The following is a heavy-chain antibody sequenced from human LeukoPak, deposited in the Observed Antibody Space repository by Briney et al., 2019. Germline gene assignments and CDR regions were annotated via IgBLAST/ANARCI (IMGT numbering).Heavy chain of an antibody. CDR1: GFTFSRYD. Sequence: GGSLRLSCEASGFTFSRYDMHWVRQATGKGLEWVSAIGTAGDTYYPGSVKGRFTISRENAKNSLYLQMNSLRAGDTAVYYCARGGYCNGGSCYLGSSWFDPWGQGTLVTVSS. CDR3: ARGGYCNGGSCYLGSSWFDP. CDR2: IGTAGDT. J-gene: IGHJ5*02. D-gene: IGHD2-15*01. V-gene: IGHV3-13*01.